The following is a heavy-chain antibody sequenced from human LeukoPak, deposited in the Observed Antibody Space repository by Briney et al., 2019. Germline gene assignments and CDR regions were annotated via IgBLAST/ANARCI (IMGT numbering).Heavy chain of an antibody. CDR1: GFTFTNAW. Sequence: GGSLRLSCAASGFTFTNAWMSWVRQAPGKGPEWIASIDSSGSYIHYAASVKGRFTISRDNARDSVYLQMNNLRADDTAVYYCARDIHSSRFDYWGHGTLVTVSS. V-gene: IGHV3-21*01. D-gene: IGHD1-26*01. J-gene: IGHJ4*01. CDR2: IDSSGSYI. CDR3: ARDIHSSRFDY.